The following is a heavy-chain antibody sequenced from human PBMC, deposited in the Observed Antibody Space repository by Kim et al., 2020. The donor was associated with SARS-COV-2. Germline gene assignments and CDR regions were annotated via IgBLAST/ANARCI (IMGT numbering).Heavy chain of an antibody. CDR2: IYSGGSST. CDR1: GFTFSSYA. J-gene: IGHJ4*02. V-gene: IGHV3-23*03. CDR3: ATGWGITMVRGILPLDY. D-gene: IGHD3-10*01. Sequence: GGSLRLSCAASGFTFSSYAMNWVRQAPGKGLEWVSVIYSGGSSTYYADSVKGRFTISRDNSKNTLYLQMNSLRAEDTAVYYCATGWGITMVRGILPLDYWGQGTLVTVSS.